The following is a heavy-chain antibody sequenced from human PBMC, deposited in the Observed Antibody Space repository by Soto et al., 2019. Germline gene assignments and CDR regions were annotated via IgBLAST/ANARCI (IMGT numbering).Heavy chain of an antibody. CDR2: IYYSGST. J-gene: IGHJ5*02. D-gene: IGHD5-12*01. CDR3: ARVRDVDIVATIWWFDP. V-gene: IGHV4-59*01. Sequence: SSETLSLTCTVSGGSISSYYWSWIRQPPGKGLEWIGYIYYSGSTNYNPSLKSRVTISVDTSKNQFSLKLSSVTAADTAVYYCARVRDVDIVATIWWFDPRGQGTPVTVSS. CDR1: GGSISSYY.